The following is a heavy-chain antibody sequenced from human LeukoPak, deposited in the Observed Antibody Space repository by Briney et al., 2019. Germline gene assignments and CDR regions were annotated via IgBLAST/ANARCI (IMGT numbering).Heavy chain of an antibody. CDR1: GYPFTAYL. CDR3: VRSTGTGWYFDN. V-gene: IGHV1-2*02. CDR2: INPNGGAT. D-gene: IGHD6-19*01. J-gene: IGHJ4*02. Sequence: ASVKVSCKASGYPFTAYLMHWVRQAPGQGLEWMGWINPNGGATIYAQKFQGTITITRDTSVRTLYLELTRLKSDDTAIYYCVRSTGTGWYFDNWGQGTLVSVSS.